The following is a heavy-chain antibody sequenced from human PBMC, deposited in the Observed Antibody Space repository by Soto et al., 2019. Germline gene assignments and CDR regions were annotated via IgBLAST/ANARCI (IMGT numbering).Heavy chain of an antibody. CDR3: ARSPLGYCSGGSCPYYFDY. CDR2: IIPIFGTA. Sequence: QVQLVQSGAEVKKPGSSVKVSCKASGGTFSSYAISWVRQAPGQGLEWMGGIIPIFGTANYAQKFQGRVTITADESTSTAYMEVSSLRSEDTAVYYCARSPLGYCSGGSCPYYFDYWGQGTLVTVSS. V-gene: IGHV1-69*12. J-gene: IGHJ4*02. D-gene: IGHD2-15*01. CDR1: GGTFSSYA.